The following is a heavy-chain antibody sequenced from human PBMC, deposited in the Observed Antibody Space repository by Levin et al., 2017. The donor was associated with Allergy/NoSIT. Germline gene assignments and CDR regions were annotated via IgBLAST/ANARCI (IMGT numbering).Heavy chain of an antibody. CDR1: GFTFGDYA. J-gene: IGHJ4*02. V-gene: IGHV3-49*03. D-gene: IGHD2-2*01. Sequence: GGSLRLSCTASGFTFGDYAMSWFRQAPGKGLEWVGFIRSKAYGGTAEYAASVKGRFTISRDDSIAYLQMNSLKTEDTAVYYCTRGPPRFYCSSTSCYAFDYWGQGTLVTVSS. CDR2: IRSKAYGGTA. CDR3: TRGPPRFYCSSTSCYAFDY.